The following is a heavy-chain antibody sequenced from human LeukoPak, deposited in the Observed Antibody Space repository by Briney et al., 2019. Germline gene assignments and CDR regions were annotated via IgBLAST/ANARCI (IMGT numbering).Heavy chain of an antibody. J-gene: IGHJ4*02. CDR3: ARIFDC. CDR2: IFYTGKT. CDR1: GDSLRSGGLY. V-gene: IGHV4-61*10. Sequence: SETLSLTCTLSGDSLRSGGLYWGWLRQPAGKRPEWIGDIFYTGKTNNHPCVKSRFTITIDRAKSMFSLKLTSMPAADTAVYYCARIFDCWGQGILVTVSS.